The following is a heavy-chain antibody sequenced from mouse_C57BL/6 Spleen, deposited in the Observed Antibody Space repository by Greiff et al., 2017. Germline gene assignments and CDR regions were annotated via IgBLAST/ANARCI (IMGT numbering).Heavy chain of an antibody. Sequence: QVQLQQPGAELVRPGSSVKLSCKASGYTFTSYWMHWVKQRPIQGLEWIGNIDPSDSETNYNQKFKDKATLTVDKSSSTAYMQLSSLTSEDSAVYYCARWGDGSSLDYWGQGTTLTVSS. D-gene: IGHD1-1*01. CDR1: GYTFTSYW. CDR3: ARWGDGSSLDY. J-gene: IGHJ2*01. CDR2: IDPSDSET. V-gene: IGHV1-52*01.